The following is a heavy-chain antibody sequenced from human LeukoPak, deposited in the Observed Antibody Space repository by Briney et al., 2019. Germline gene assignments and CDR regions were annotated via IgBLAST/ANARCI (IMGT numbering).Heavy chain of an antibody. J-gene: IGHJ4*02. V-gene: IGHV3-21*05. CDR1: GFTFSSYA. D-gene: IGHD3-9*01. CDR2: ISSSSSYT. CDR3: ARIDILTGYSLGY. Sequence: PGGSLRLSCAASGFTFSSYAMHWVRQAPGKGLEWVSYISSSSSYTNYADSVKGRFTISRDNAKNSLYLQMNSLRAEDTAVYYCARIDILTGYSLGYWGQGTLVTVSS.